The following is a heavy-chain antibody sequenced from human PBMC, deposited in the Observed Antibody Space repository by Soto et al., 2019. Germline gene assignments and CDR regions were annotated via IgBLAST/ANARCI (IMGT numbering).Heavy chain of an antibody. J-gene: IGHJ5*02. CDR3: ARVRGAARNHWFDP. D-gene: IGHD6-6*01. CDR1: GGSVSSGSYY. Sequence: SETRSLTCTVSGGSVSSGSYYWSWIRQPPGKGLEWIGYIYYGGGSNYNPSLKRRVTISVDTSKNQVSLKLSSVTAADTAVHSCARVRGAARNHWFDPWGQGTLVTVSS. CDR2: IYYGGGS. V-gene: IGHV4-61*01.